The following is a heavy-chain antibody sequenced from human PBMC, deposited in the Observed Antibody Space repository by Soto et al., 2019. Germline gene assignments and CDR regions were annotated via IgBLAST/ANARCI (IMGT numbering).Heavy chain of an antibody. J-gene: IGHJ4*02. D-gene: IGHD3-10*01. CDR1: GFTFSSYA. V-gene: IGHV3-30-3*01. CDR3: ARDQYTGRGVIANLFDY. Sequence: QVQLVESGGGVVQPGRSLRLSCAASGFTFSSYAMHWVRQAPGKGLEWVAVISYDGSNKYYADSVKGRFTISRDNSKNTLYLQMNSLRAEDTAVYYCARDQYTGRGVIANLFDYWGQGTLVTVSS. CDR2: ISYDGSNK.